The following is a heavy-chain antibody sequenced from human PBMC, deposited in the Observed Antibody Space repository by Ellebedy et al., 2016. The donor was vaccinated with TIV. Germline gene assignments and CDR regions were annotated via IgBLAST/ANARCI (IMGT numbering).Heavy chain of an antibody. CDR1: GGSISSYY. Sequence: GSLRLSCTVSGGSISSYYWSWIRQPPGKGLEWIGYIYYSESTNYNPSLKSRVTISVDTSKNQFSLRLSSVTAADTAVYYCARWFGELLYVRWFDPWGQGTLVTVSS. CDR3: ARWFGELLYVRWFDP. J-gene: IGHJ5*02. D-gene: IGHD3-10*01. V-gene: IGHV4-59*08. CDR2: IYYSEST.